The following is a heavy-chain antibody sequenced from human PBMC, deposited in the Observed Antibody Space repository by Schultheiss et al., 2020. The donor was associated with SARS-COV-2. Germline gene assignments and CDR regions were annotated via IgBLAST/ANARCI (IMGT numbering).Heavy chain of an antibody. CDR1: GGSVNSGGYY. D-gene: IGHD6-13*01. J-gene: IGHJ6*03. CDR2: VYVSGST. CDR3: ARGAAGTDYYYYMDV. V-gene: IGHV4-61*08. Sequence: SETLSLTCTVSGGSVNSGGYYWGWIRQPPGKGLEWIGYVYVSGSTNYNPSLKSRVTISVDTSKNQFSLKLSSVTAADTAVYYCARGAAGTDYYYYMDVWGKGTTVTVSS.